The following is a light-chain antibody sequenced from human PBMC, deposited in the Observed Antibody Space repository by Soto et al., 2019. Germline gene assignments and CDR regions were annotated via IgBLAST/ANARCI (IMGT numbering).Light chain of an antibody. CDR2: TGS. CDR3: QQTLSFPPT. J-gene: IGKJ1*01. V-gene: IGKV1-12*01. Sequence: DVHMTQSPSSVSASVGDRFTITCRARQAIDSWLAWYQQKPGEAPKLLIFTGSLLHSGVPPRFSGSGSGTDFTLTISSLQPEDFATYYCQQTLSFPPTFGQGTKVDIK. CDR1: QAIDSW.